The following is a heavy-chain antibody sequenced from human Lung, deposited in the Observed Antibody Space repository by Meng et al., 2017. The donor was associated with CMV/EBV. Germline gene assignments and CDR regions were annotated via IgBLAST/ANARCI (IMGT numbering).Heavy chain of an antibody. V-gene: IGHV1-2*02. J-gene: IGHJ4*02. CDR3: AREEVVRGVTGTDKNEF. Sequence: ASXXVSXKASGYTFTGHGYYVHWVRQAPGQGLEWMGWINPNSGDTKYAQNFQDRVRMTRDTSISTAYTELGSLRSDDTAVYYCAREEVVRGVTGTDKNEFXGQGXLVTVSS. CDR1: GYTFTGHGYY. CDR2: INPNSGDT. D-gene: IGHD3-10*01.